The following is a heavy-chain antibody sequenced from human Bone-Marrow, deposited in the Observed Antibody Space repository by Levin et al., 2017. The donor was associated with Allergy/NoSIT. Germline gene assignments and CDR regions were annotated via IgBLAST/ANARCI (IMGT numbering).Heavy chain of an antibody. CDR2: IYHSGIT. V-gene: IGHV4-38-2*02. Sequence: SETLSLTCAVSGHSISSGYYWAWIRQPPGKGLEWIGSIYHSGITYYNPSLKSRVIISADMSKNHFSLKLTSVTAADTAVYFCARDLRGLDVFDIWGQGTMVNVSS. J-gene: IGHJ3*02. CDR3: ARDLRGLDVFDI. CDR1: GHSISSGYY.